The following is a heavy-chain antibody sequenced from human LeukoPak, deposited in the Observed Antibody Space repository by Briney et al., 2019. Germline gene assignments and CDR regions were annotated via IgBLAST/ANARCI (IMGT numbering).Heavy chain of an antibody. CDR2: ISSSSSYI. Sequence: PGGSLRLSCTASGFTFSDYYMNWIRQAPGKGLEWVSSISSSSSYIYYADSVKGRFTISRDNAKNSLYLQMNSLRAEDTAVYYCARGMVRGVGSPFDYWGQGTLVTVSS. V-gene: IGHV3-11*06. CDR3: ARGMVRGVGSPFDY. CDR1: GFTFSDYY. D-gene: IGHD3-10*01. J-gene: IGHJ4*02.